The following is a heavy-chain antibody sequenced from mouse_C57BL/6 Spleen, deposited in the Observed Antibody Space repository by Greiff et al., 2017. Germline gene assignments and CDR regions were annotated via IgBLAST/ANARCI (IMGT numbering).Heavy chain of an antibody. CDR2: INPGSGGT. Sequence: QVQLQQSGAELVRPGTSVKVSCKASGYAFTNYLIEWVKQRPGQGLEWIGVINPGSGGTNYNEKFKGKATLTADKSSSTAYMQLSSLTSEDSAVYFCARGRGGYYVYFDDWGQGSTLTVSS. J-gene: IGHJ2*01. V-gene: IGHV1-54*01. CDR1: GYAFTNYL. CDR3: ARGRGGYYVYFDD. D-gene: IGHD2-3*01.